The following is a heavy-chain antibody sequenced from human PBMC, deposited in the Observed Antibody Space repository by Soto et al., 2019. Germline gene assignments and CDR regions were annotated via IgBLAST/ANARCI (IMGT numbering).Heavy chain of an antibody. J-gene: IGHJ4*02. D-gene: IGHD3-16*01. Sequence: ASVKVSCKASGYTFGNYDINWVRQATGQGLEWMGWMNPNTGDTGYPQKFQGRVTMTRDTSITTAYMEMSSLRSEDTAMYYCARRNFGSGVYFDYWGQGARVTVYS. CDR1: GYTFGNYD. CDR2: MNPNTGDT. V-gene: IGHV1-8*01. CDR3: ARRNFGSGVYFDY.